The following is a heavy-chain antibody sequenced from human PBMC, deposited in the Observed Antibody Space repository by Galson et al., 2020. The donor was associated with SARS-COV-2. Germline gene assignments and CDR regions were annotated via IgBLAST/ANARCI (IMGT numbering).Heavy chain of an antibody. CDR2: LYYGGNT. J-gene: IGHJ4*02. D-gene: IGHD3-10*01. CDR1: GGSISTYY. V-gene: IGHV4-59*08. CDR3: ARLPLVRGVDS. Sequence: ASETLSLTCTVSGGSISTYYWSWIRQPPGKGLEWIGYLYYGGNTNYNPSLQSRVTISVDTSKSQFSLKLNSVTAADTAVYYCARLPLVRGVDSWGQGILVTVTS.